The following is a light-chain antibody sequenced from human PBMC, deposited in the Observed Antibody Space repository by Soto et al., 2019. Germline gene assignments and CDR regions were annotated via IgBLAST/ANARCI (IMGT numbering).Light chain of an antibody. Sequence: QSARTQPPSASGSPGQSVTISCTGTSGDVGGYNYVSWYQQHPGKAPKLMIYEVSKRPSGVPDRFSGSKSGNTASLTVSGLQAEDEADYYCNSYVGNNNFVFGTGTKVTVL. CDR3: NSYVGNNNFV. CDR1: SGDVGGYNY. V-gene: IGLV2-8*01. J-gene: IGLJ1*01. CDR2: EVS.